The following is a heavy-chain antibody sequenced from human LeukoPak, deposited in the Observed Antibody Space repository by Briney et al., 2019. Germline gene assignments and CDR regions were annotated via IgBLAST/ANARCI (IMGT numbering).Heavy chain of an antibody. Sequence: GASVKVSCKASGYTFTSYGISWVRQAPGQGLEWMGGVMPTIGTANYAQKFQGRLTITADESTTTVYMELRGLRSEDTAVYYCAREQSIFGANYYGIDVWGQGTTVTVSS. CDR1: GYTFTSYG. D-gene: IGHD3-3*01. CDR2: VMPTIGTA. V-gene: IGHV1-69*13. CDR3: AREQSIFGANYYGIDV. J-gene: IGHJ6*02.